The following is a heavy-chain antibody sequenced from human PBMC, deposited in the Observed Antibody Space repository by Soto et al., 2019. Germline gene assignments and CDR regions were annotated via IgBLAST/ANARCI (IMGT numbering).Heavy chain of an antibody. CDR2: VYYRGRS. CDR1: GGSVSNSNYY. V-gene: IGHV4-39*01. Sequence: LSLTCTVSGGSVSNSNYYWGWIRQSPGKGLEWIGSVYYRGRSYSKSSVKSRVTISVDTSKNQFSLNLNSVTASDTAVYFCVSQRTSVLTQAYFDYWGPGALVTVS. D-gene: IGHD2-8*01. CDR3: VSQRTSVLTQAYFDY. J-gene: IGHJ4*02.